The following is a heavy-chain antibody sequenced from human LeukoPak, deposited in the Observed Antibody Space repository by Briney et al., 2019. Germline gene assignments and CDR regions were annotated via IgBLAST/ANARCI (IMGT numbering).Heavy chain of an antibody. Sequence: GGSLRLSCAASGFTFSNYAMSWVRQAPGKGLEWVSSISSSGSSTYYADSVKGRFTISRDNSKNTLFLQMNSLRAEDTAVYYCARVRSGYVDYWGQGTLVTVSS. CDR2: ISSSGSST. V-gene: IGHV3-23*01. D-gene: IGHD3-22*01. CDR1: GFTFSNYA. J-gene: IGHJ4*02. CDR3: ARVRSGYVDY.